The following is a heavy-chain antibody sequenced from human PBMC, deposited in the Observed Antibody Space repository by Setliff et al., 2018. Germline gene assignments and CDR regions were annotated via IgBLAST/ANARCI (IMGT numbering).Heavy chain of an antibody. Sequence: GSLRLSCVVSGFSFSRHWMSRVRQAPGKGLEWVADIKQDGSTKYYLDSVKGRFTISRDNAKRSLYLQMNGLRADDTGVYYCVRDDADNYDAFDNWGQGTLVTVSS. V-gene: IGHV3-7*01. CDR1: GFSFSRHW. D-gene: IGHD3-22*01. J-gene: IGHJ3*02. CDR3: VRDDADNYDAFDN. CDR2: IKQDGSTK.